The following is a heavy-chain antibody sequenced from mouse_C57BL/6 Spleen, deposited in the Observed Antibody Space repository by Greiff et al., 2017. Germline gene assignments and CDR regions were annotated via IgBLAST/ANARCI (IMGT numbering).Heavy chain of an antibody. D-gene: IGHD1-1*01. V-gene: IGHV5-16*01. CDR3: ARLPWGAMDY. CDR2: INYDGSST. Sequence: EVQLVESEGGLVQPGSSMKLSCTASGFTFSDYYMAWVRQVPEKGLEWVANINYDGSSTYYLDSLKSRFIISRDNAKNILYLQMSSLKSEDTATYYCARLPWGAMDYWGQGTSVTVSS. CDR1: GFTFSDYY. J-gene: IGHJ4*01.